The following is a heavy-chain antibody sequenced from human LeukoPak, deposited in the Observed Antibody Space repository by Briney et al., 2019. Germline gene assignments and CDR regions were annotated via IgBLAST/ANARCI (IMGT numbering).Heavy chain of an antibody. CDR2: IYSGGST. D-gene: IGHD2-2*01. CDR1: GFTVSSNY. CDR3: ASPRYCSSTSCYSDFDY. J-gene: IGHJ4*02. V-gene: IGHV3-66*01. Sequence: PGGSLRLSCAASGFTVSSNYMSWVRQAPGKGLEWVSLIYSGGSTYYADSVKGRFTISRDSSKNTLYLQMNSLRAEDTAVYYCASPRYCSSTSCYSDFDYWGQGTLVTVSS.